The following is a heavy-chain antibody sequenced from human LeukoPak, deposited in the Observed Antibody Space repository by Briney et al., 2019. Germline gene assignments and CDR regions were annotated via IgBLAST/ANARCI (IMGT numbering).Heavy chain of an antibody. CDR3: PSACGCNYGSLGD. J-gene: IGHJ4*02. CDR2: SYSGGIT. D-gene: IGHD3-10*01. V-gene: IGHV3-53*01. CDR1: GVTASSNY. Sequence: GGSLRLSCAASGVTASSNYMSCGPQAPGKGREWGSVSYSGGITCYADYVKGRFSISRDNSNDSLYLQMNSLGAEGMAVCYSPSACGCNYGSLGDWGQGTMVTVSS.